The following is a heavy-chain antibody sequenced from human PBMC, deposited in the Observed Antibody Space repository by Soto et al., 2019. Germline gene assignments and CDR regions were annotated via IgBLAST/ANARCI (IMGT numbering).Heavy chain of an antibody. D-gene: IGHD6-13*01. CDR2: INPISGGI. Sequence: ASVKVSCKASGYTFTDYYMHWVRQAPGQGLEWVGWINPISGGITSAQKFQGRVTMTRETSSSTAYMELSRLRSDDTAVYYCEREGNTAAATRNEYFQHWGQGTLVTVSS. CDR1: GYTFTDYY. CDR3: EREGNTAAATRNEYFQH. J-gene: IGHJ1*01. V-gene: IGHV1-2*02.